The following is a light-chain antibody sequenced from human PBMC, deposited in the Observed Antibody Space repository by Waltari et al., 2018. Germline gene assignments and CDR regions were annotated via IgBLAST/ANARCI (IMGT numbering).Light chain of an antibody. CDR1: GSDVGNYNF. CDR3: SSYTSSSTFV. Sequence: QSALTQPASVSGSPGQSITISCTGTGSDVGNYNFVSWYQHHPAKAPKLILSEVNNRPSGVSDRFSGFKSGNKASLTISGLQADDEADYYCSSYTSSSTFVFGTGTKVTVL. J-gene: IGLJ1*01. CDR2: EVN. V-gene: IGLV2-14*01.